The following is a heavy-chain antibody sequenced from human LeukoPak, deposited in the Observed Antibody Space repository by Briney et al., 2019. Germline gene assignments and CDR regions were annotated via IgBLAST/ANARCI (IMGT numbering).Heavy chain of an antibody. CDR2: INHSGST. V-gene: IGHV4-34*01. CDR1: GGSFSGYY. J-gene: IGHJ4*02. Sequence: SETLSLTCAVYGGSFSGYYWSWIRQPPGKGLEWIGEINHSGSTNYNPSLKSRVTISADTSKNQFSLKLSSVTAADTAVYYCATYDSSGYLGYWGQGTLVTVSS. CDR3: ATYDSSGYLGY. D-gene: IGHD3-22*01.